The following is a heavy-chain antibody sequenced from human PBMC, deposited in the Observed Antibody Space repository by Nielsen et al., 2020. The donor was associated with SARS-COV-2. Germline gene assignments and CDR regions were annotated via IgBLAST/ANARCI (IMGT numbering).Heavy chain of an antibody. CDR1: GGSISSYY. V-gene: IGHV4-59*04. CDR2: IYYSGST. D-gene: IGHD3-16*01. J-gene: IGHJ6*02. Sequence: SETLSLTCTVSGGSISSYYWSWIRQPPGKGLEWIGSIYYSGSTYYNPSLKSRVTMSADTSKNQFSLNLSSVIAADTAVYYCARGVSRDGMDVWGQGTTVTVSS. CDR3: ARGVSRDGMDV.